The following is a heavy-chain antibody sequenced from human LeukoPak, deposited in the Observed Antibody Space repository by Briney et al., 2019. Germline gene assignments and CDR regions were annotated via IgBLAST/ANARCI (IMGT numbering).Heavy chain of an antibody. V-gene: IGHV1-18*01. D-gene: IGHD6-13*01. CDR1: GYSFTSYA. CDR2: ISAYDGGT. J-gene: IGHJ6*02. CDR3: ARDPLTSTWSPYYFTLDV. Sequence: ASVKVSCKASGYSFTSYACNWVRQAPGQGLEWMGWISAYDGGTKYAQDLQGRVTMTTDTSTRTAYMELTRLTSGDTAVYYCARDPLTSTWSPYYFTLDVWGQGTTVSVSS.